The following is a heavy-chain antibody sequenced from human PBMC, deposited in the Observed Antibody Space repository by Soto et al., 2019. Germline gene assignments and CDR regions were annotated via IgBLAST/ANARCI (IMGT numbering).Heavy chain of an antibody. Sequence: SETLSLTCTVSGGSISSVGYYWSWIRQHPGKGLEWIGYIYYSGSTYYNPSLKSRVTISVDTSKNQFSLKLSSVTAADTAVYYCARGYFLGYCSSTSCFRANNWFDPWGQGTLVTVSS. CDR2: IYYSGST. J-gene: IGHJ5*02. D-gene: IGHD2-2*01. CDR3: ARGYFLGYCSSTSCFRANNWFDP. V-gene: IGHV4-31*03. CDR1: GGSISSVGYY.